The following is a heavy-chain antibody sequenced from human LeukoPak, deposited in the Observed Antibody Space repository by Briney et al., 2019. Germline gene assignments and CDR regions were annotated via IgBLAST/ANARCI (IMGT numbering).Heavy chain of an antibody. Sequence: GGSLRLSCAASGFTVSSNYMSWVRQAPGKGLEWVSVIYSGDSTYYADSVKGRFTISRDNSKNTLYLQMNSLRAEDTAVYYCARDWGRAPAGSRQSYYSYDGMHDWGQGTTVTVSS. CDR3: ARDWGRAPAGSRQSYYSYDGMHD. J-gene: IGHJ6*02. CDR2: IYSGDST. CDR1: GFTVSSNY. V-gene: IGHV3-66*01. D-gene: IGHD6-13*01.